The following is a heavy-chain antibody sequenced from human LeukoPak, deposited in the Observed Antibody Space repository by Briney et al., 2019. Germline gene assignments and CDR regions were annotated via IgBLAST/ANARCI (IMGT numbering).Heavy chain of an antibody. CDR3: ARGYGDEFDY. CDR1: GFTFSSYW. V-gene: IGHV3-74*01. D-gene: IGHD4-17*01. Sequence: GGSLRLSCAASGFTFSSYWMHWVRQAPGKGLVRVSRINSDGSSTSYADSVKGRFTISRDNAKNTLYLQMNSLRAEDTAVYYCARGYGDEFDYWGQGTLVTVSS. CDR2: INSDGSST. J-gene: IGHJ4*02.